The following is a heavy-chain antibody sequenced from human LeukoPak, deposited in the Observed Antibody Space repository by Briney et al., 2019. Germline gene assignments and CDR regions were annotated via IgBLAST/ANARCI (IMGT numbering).Heavy chain of an antibody. CDR2: ISGSGGST. J-gene: IGHJ4*02. Sequence: GGSLRLSCAASGFTFSSYAMSWVRQAPGKGLEWVSAISGSGGSTYYADSVKGRFTISRDNSKNTLYLQLNSLRAEDTAVYYCAKDSQRGGSSTLGYWGQGTLVTVSS. V-gene: IGHV3-23*01. CDR1: GFTFSSYA. CDR3: AKDSQRGGSSTLGY. D-gene: IGHD2-15*01.